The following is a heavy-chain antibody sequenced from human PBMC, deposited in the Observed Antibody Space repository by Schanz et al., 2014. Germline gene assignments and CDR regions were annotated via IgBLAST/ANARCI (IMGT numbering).Heavy chain of an antibody. CDR1: GFTVSNSY. CDR2: IYSSGST. Sequence: DVQLVDSGGGLVQPGGSLRLSCAASGFTVSNSYIHWVRQAPGKGLEWVSTIYSSGSTYYADSVRGRFTISRDSAKNTLYLQMNSLRGDDTAVYYWARADYSSSWNGFDIWGQGTMVTVSS. CDR3: ARADYSSSWNGFDI. V-gene: IGHV3-66*03. D-gene: IGHD6-13*01. J-gene: IGHJ3*02.